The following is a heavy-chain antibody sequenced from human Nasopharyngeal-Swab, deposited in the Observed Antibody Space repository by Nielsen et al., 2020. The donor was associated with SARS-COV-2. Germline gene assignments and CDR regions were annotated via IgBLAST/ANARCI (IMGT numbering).Heavy chain of an antibody. CDR3: VKDHFYDTNGYPPCTYGMDV. J-gene: IGHJ6*02. CDR1: GFTFSSYG. Sequence: GGSLRLSCAASGFTFSSYGMHWVRQAPGKGLEWVAVISYDGSNKYYADSVKGRFTISRDNSKNTLYLQMNSLRAEDTAVYYCVKDHFYDTNGYPPCTYGMDVWGQGTTVTVSS. V-gene: IGHV3-30*18. CDR2: ISYDGSNK. D-gene: IGHD3-22*01.